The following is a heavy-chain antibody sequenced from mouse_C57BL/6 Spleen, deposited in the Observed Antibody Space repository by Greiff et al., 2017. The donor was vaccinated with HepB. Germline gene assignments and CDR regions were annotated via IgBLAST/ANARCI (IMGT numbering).Heavy chain of an antibody. V-gene: IGHV5-17*01. Sequence: EVQVEESGGGLVKPGGSLKLSCAASGFTFSDYGMHWVRQAPEKGLEWVAYISSGSSTIYYADTVKGRFTISRDNAKNTLFLQMTSLRSEDTAMYYCARGGSSSYYYAMDYWGQGTSVTVAS. J-gene: IGHJ4*01. D-gene: IGHD1-1*01. CDR1: GFTFSDYG. CDR2: ISSGSSTI. CDR3: ARGGSSSYYYAMDY.